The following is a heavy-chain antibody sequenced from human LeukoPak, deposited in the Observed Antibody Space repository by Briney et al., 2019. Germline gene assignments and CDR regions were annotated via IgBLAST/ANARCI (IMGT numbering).Heavy chain of an antibody. V-gene: IGHV1-2*02. D-gene: IGHD3-3*01. J-gene: IGHJ4*02. CDR2: INPNSGGT. CDR1: GYTFTDYY. CDR3: ARGVPITIFGVVILY. Sequence: ASVKVSCKASGYTFTDYYMHWVRQAPGQGLEWMGWINPNSGGTNYAQKFQGRVTMTRDTSISTAYMELSRLRSDDTAVYYCARGVPITIFGVVILYWGQGTLVTVSS.